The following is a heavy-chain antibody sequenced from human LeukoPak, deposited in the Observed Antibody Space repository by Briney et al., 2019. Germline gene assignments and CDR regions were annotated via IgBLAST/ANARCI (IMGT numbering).Heavy chain of an antibody. CDR3: ASSGSYLPHFDY. V-gene: IGHV4-59*01. Sequence: TSETLSLTCTVSGGSISTYYWSWLRQPPGKGLEYIGYIYYRGSTNYNPSLKSRVTISVDTSKNQFSLKLSSVTAADTALYYCASSGSYLPHFDYWGQGTLVIVSS. CDR1: GGSISTYY. CDR2: IYYRGST. D-gene: IGHD1-26*01. J-gene: IGHJ4*02.